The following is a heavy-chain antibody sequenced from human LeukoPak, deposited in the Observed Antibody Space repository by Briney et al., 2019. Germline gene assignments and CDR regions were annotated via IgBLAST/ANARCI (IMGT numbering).Heavy chain of an antibody. D-gene: IGHD6-19*01. Sequence: GGSLRRSCAASGVTFSSYARSWVRQDSGRGLDWVAVIAHDGINTYYADSVKGRFTISRDNSKNTLYLQVNSLRVEDTAVYYCVKDQREAYRSGWSRDFDYWGQGTLVTVSS. J-gene: IGHJ4*02. CDR3: VKDQREAYRSGWSRDFDY. V-gene: IGHV3-30*18. CDR1: GVTFSSYA. CDR2: IAHDGINT.